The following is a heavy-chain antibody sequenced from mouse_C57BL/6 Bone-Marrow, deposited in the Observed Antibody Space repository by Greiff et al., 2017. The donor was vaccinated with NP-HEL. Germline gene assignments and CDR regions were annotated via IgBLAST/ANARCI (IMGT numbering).Heavy chain of an antibody. CDR2: INYDGSST. D-gene: IGHD1-1*01. CDR1: GFTFSDYY. CDR3: ARDPHYYGSSLYWYFDV. V-gene: IGHV5-16*01. J-gene: IGHJ1*03. Sequence: EVKVVESEGGLVQPGSSMKLSCTASGFTFSDYYMAWVRQVPEKGLEWVANINYDGSSTYYLDSLKSRFIISRDNAKNILYLQMSSLKSEDTATYYCARDPHYYGSSLYWYFDVWGTGTTVTVSS.